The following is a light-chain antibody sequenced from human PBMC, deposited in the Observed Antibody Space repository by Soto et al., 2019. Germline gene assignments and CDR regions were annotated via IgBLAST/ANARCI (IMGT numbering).Light chain of an antibody. CDR3: QQRSSWPA. CDR1: QGIRNY. V-gene: IGKV3-11*01. J-gene: IGKJ1*01. Sequence: EVVLTQSPATLSLSPGERATLSCRASQGIRNYLAWYQHKPGQAPRLLIYDASNRATGIPARFSGSGSGTDFTVTISSLEPEDFAVYYCQQRSSWPAFGQGTKVEIK. CDR2: DAS.